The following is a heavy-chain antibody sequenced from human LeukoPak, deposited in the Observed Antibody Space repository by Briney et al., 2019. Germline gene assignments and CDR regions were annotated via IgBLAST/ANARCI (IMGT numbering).Heavy chain of an antibody. CDR1: GGSVSSENSY. J-gene: IGHJ4*02. D-gene: IGHD3-10*01. CDR2: IYADGSS. CDR3: ARGYYYRG. Sequence: SETLSPTCTVSGGSVSSENSYWNWIRQPAGKGLEWIGRIYADGSSTYNPSLKSRVTISVDTSKNQFSLRLTSMTAADTAVYCCARGYYYRGWGQGTLVTVSS. V-gene: IGHV4-61*02.